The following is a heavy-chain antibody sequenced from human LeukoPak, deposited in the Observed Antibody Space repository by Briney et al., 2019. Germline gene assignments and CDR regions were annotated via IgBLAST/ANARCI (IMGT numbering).Heavy chain of an antibody. D-gene: IGHD2-2*02. CDR2: ISYDGSNK. Sequence: GGSLRLSRAASGFTFSSYAMHWVRQAPGKGLEWVAVISYDGSNKYYADSVKGRFTISRDNSKNTLYLQMNSLRAEDTAVYYCARGDCSSTSCYTWVGWSYYYGMDVWGQGTTVTVSS. CDR3: ARGDCSSTSCYTWVGWSYYYGMDV. J-gene: IGHJ6*02. V-gene: IGHV3-30*04. CDR1: GFTFSSYA.